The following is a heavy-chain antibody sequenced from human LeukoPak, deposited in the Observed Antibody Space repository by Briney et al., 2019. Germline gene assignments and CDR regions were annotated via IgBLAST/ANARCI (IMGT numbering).Heavy chain of an antibody. V-gene: IGHV3-11*04. J-gene: IGHJ4*02. CDR1: GFTFSAYY. Sequence: GGSLRLSCVASGFTFSAYYMGWIRQAPGKGLEWVSYISSSGSAIFNADSVKGRFTISRDNARNSLYLQINFLRAEDTAVYYCARESGRSPDYWGQGTLVTVPS. CDR2: ISSSGSAI. CDR3: ARESGRSPDY. D-gene: IGHD3-10*01.